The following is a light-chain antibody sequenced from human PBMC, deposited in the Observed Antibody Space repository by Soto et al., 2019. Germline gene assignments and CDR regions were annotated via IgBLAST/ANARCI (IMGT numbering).Light chain of an antibody. CDR3: QQYLDNLLT. V-gene: IGKV4-1*01. CDR2: WPS. J-gene: IGKJ4*01. CDR1: RTVLKTSNERNY. Sequence: IVMTQSPDSLAVSLGERATIYCKSSRTVLKTSNERNYLAWYQQKPGQSPKLLIYWPSTRVYGVPDRFSGSGSGTDFTLTISSLQAEDVVTYYCQQYLDNLLTFGGGTKVES.